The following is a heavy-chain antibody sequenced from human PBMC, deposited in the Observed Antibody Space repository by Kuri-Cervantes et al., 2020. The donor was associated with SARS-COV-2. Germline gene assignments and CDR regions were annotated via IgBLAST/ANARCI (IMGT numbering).Heavy chain of an antibody. V-gene: IGHV4-59*11. CDR3: ARLGGYRSGYNWFDP. D-gene: IGHD5-18*01. CDR1: GGSMRSHY. Sequence: SETLSLSCTASGGSMRSHYWSWSRQPPGKGLEWNGYISYSGSTHYNHSLKSRVNISVDTSKNQFSLNLRAVTAADTAVYYCARLGGYRSGYNWFDPWGQGILVTVSS. J-gene: IGHJ5*02. CDR2: ISYSGST.